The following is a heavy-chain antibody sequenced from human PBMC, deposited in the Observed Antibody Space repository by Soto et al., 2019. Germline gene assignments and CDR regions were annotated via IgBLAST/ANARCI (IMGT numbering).Heavy chain of an antibody. V-gene: IGHV1-18*04. CDR1: GYTLTSYG. CDR2: ISAYNGNT. CDR3: ARLMNGIHLSSSTYYFDC. J-gene: IGHJ4*02. D-gene: IGHD5-18*01. Sequence: ASVKVSCKASGYTLTSYGISWVRQATGQGLEWMGWISAYNGNTNYAQKLQGRVTMTTDTSTSTAYMELRSLRSDDTAVYYCARLMNGIHLSSSTYYFDCWRQGTLVTVSS.